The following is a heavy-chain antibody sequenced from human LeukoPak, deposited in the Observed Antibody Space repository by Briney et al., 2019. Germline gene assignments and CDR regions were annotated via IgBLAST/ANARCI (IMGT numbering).Heavy chain of an antibody. CDR3: ARSPIRQRFFDY. D-gene: IGHD5-12*01. V-gene: IGHV3-7*04. J-gene: IGHJ4*02. CDR1: GFTFSDYW. Sequence: PGGSLRLSCTASGFTFSDYWMSWVRQAPGKGLEWVANIKYDGSERFYVDSVKGRFTISRDNAKNSLYLQMNSLRAEDTAVYFCARSPIRQRFFDYWGQGILVSLSS. CDR2: IKYDGSER.